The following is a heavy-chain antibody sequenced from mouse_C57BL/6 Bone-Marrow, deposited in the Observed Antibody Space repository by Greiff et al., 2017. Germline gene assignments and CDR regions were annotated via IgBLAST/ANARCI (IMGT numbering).Heavy chain of an antibody. D-gene: IGHD1-1*01. CDR1: GFTFSSYT. CDR3: ARQVTTVLAKKYFEV. J-gene: IGHJ1*03. V-gene: IGHV5-9*01. CDR2: ISGGGGNT. Sequence: EVKLVESGGGLVKPGGSLKLSCAASGFTFSSYTMSWVRQTPEKRLQWVAAISGGGGNTSYPDSVKGRFTISRDNDKNILYLQMSSLRSEDTALYYCARQVTTVLAKKYFEVWGTGTTVTVSS.